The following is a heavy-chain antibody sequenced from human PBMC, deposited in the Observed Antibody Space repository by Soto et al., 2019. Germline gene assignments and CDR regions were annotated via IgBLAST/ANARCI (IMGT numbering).Heavy chain of an antibody. CDR3: AKSRGSGSYFNPSDAVDF. J-gene: IGHJ3*01. D-gene: IGHD3-10*01. Sequence: EVQLLDSGGGLVQPGGSLRLSCAASGFTFSSYAMSWVRQAPGKGLEWVSSISGSGGGTYYADSVKGRFTISRDNSKNTLSVQMNSLRVADTAVYYCAKSRGSGSYFNPSDAVDFWGQGTMVTVSS. CDR2: ISGSGGGT. CDR1: GFTFSSYA. V-gene: IGHV3-23*01.